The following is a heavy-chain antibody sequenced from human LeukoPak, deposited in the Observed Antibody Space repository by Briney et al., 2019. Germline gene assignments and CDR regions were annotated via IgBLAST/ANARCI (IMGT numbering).Heavy chain of an antibody. J-gene: IGHJ5*02. Sequence: PSETLSLTCTVSGGSISSYYWSWIRQPPGKGLEWIGYIYYSGSTNYNPSLKSRVTISVDTSKNQFPLKLSSVTAADTAVYYCARNKDGVGWFDPWGQGTLVTVSS. D-gene: IGHD3-10*01. CDR3: ARNKDGVGWFDP. CDR1: GGSISSYY. V-gene: IGHV4-59*01. CDR2: IYYSGST.